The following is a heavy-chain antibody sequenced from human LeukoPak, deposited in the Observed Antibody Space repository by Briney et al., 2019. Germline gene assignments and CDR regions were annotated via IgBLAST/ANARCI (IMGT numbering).Heavy chain of an antibody. CDR1: GYTFTDYY. CDR2: INPNSGGT. J-gene: IGHJ4*02. D-gene: IGHD1-14*01. V-gene: IGHV1-2*02. Sequence: ASVTVSCKASGYTFTDYYMHWVRQAPGQGLEWMGWINPNSGGTNYAQKFQGRVTMTRDTSISTAYMELSRLRSDDTAVYYCARFLWRAGGFDYWGQGTLVTVFS. CDR3: ARFLWRAGGFDY.